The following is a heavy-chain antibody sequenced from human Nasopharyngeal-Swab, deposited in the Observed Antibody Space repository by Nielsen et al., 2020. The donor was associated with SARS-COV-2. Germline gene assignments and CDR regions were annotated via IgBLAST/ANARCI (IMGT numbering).Heavy chain of an antibody. CDR1: GYTFTSYG. J-gene: IGHJ6*02. V-gene: IGHV1-18*01. CDR3: ARESGSSWPEQQYYYYYGMDV. D-gene: IGHD6-13*01. CDR2: ISAYNGNT. Sequence: ASVTVSCQASGYTFTSYGISWVRQAPGQGLEWMGWISAYNGNTNYAQKLQGRVTMTTDTSTSTAYMELRSLRSDDTAVYYCARESGSSWPEQQYYYYYGMDVWGQGTTVTVSS.